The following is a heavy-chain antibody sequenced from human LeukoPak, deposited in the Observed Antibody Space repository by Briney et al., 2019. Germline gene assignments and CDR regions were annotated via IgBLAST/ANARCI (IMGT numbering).Heavy chain of an antibody. J-gene: IGHJ5*02. CDR3: TRDLLGGSGTFDP. CDR1: GYTFTGCY. V-gene: IGHV1-2*02. CDR2: INPDSGDT. D-gene: IGHD3-10*01. Sequence: ASVKVSCKASGYTFTGCYLHWVRQAPGQGLEWMGWINPDSGDTNYLQKFQGRVPMTRDTSISTAYMELSRLNSDDTAVYYCTRDLLGGSGTFDPWGQGTLVTVSS.